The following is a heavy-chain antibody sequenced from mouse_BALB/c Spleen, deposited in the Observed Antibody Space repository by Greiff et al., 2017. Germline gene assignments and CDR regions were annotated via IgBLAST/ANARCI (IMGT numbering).Heavy chain of an antibody. D-gene: IGHD4-1*01. J-gene: IGHJ1*01. V-gene: IGHV5-17*02. CDR1: GFTFSSFG. CDR3: ARGGELGAWYFDV. CDR2: ISSGSSTI. Sequence: DVKLVESGGGLVQPGGSRKLSCAASGFTFSSFGMHWVRQAPEKGLEWVAYISSGSSTIYYADTVKGRFTISRDNPKNTLFLQMTSLRSEDTAMYYCARGGELGAWYFDVWGAGTTVTVSS.